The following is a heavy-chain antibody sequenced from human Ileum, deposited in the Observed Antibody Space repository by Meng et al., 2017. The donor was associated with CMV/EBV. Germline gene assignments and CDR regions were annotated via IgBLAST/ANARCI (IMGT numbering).Heavy chain of an antibody. CDR3: AMLPPGY. Sequence: GGGLVHPGGSLSPSFAISGFIAGTYWVAWVRQVPGKGPVWVSRINSDGNKMNYADSVKGRFTVSRDNAKNTFYLQMNSLRDEDTALYYCAMLPPGYWGQGTLVTVSS. CDR1: GFIAGTYW. V-gene: IGHV3-74*01. J-gene: IGHJ4*02. CDR2: INSDGNKM. D-gene: IGHD6-13*01.